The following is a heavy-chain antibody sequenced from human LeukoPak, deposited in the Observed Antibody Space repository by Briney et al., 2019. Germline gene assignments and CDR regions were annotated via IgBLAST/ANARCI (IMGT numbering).Heavy chain of an antibody. CDR1: GGTFSSYA. Sequence: SVKVSCKASGGTFSSYAISWVRQAPGQGLEWMGRIIPILGIANYAQKFQGRVTITADKSTCTAYMELSSLRSEDTAVYYCAREMATITRIYYYYGMDVWGQGTTVTVSS. V-gene: IGHV1-69*04. CDR3: AREMATITRIYYYYGMDV. J-gene: IGHJ6*02. D-gene: IGHD5-24*01. CDR2: IIPILGIA.